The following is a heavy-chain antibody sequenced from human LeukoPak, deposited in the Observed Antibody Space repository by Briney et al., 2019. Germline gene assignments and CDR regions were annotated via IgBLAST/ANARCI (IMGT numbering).Heavy chain of an antibody. CDR3: ARGGYSSGWERVHFGY. J-gene: IGHJ4*02. CDR1: GNSFTSYW. Sequence: GESLKISCKGSGNSFTSYWIGWVRQMPGKGLEWMGIICPGDSDTRYSPSFQGQVTISADKSISTAYLQWSSLKASDTAMYYCARGGYSSGWERVHFGYWGQGTLDTVSS. CDR2: ICPGDSDT. D-gene: IGHD6-19*01. V-gene: IGHV5-51*01.